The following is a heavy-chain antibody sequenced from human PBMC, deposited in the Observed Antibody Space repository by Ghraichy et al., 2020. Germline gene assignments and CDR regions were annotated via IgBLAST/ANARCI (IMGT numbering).Heavy chain of an antibody. Sequence: SETLSLTCTVSGGSISSYYWSWIRQPPGKGLEWIGYIYYSGSTNYNPSLKSRVTISVDTSKNQFSLKLSSVTAADTAVYYCARDNYDSSGYYYGGGWFDPWGQGTLVTVSS. CDR2: IYYSGST. CDR1: GGSISSYY. J-gene: IGHJ5*02. D-gene: IGHD3-22*01. CDR3: ARDNYDSSGYYYGGGWFDP. V-gene: IGHV4-59*01.